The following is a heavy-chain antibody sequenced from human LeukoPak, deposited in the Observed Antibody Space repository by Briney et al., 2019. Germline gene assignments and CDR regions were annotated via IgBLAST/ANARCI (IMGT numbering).Heavy chain of an antibody. Sequence: ASVKVSCKASGYTFTSYGISWVRQAPGQGLEWMGWISAYNGNTNYAQKLQGRVTMTTDTSTSTAYMELRSLGSDDTAVYYCARDLRGYVWGSYRPPFYYFDYWGQGTLVTVSS. D-gene: IGHD3-16*02. J-gene: IGHJ4*02. V-gene: IGHV1-18*01. CDR3: ARDLRGYVWGSYRPPFYYFDY. CDR1: GYTFTSYG. CDR2: ISAYNGNT.